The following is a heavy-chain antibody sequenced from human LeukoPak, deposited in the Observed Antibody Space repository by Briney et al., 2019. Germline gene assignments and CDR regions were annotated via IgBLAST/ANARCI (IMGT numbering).Heavy chain of an antibody. CDR2: ISWNSGSI. CDR1: GFTFDDYA. Sequence: SLRLSCAASGFTFDDYAIHWVRQAPGKGLEWVSGISWNSGSIGYADSVKGRFTISRDNAKNSLYLQMNSLRAEDMALYYCAKDIESYYDSSVPFDLWGRGTLVTVSS. J-gene: IGHJ2*01. D-gene: IGHD3-22*01. V-gene: IGHV3-9*03. CDR3: AKDIESYYDSSVPFDL.